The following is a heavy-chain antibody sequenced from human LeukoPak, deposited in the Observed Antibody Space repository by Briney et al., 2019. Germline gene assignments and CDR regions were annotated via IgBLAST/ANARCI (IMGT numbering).Heavy chain of an antibody. Sequence: PGGSLRLSCAASGFTFSSYEMNWVRQAPGKGLEWVSAISGSGGRSYYADSVKGRFTISRDNSKNTLFLQMNSLRAEDTAVYYCAKDRSYSSGWAFDYWGQGTLVTVSS. J-gene: IGHJ4*02. CDR3: AKDRSYSSGWAFDY. D-gene: IGHD6-19*01. CDR2: ISGSGGRS. CDR1: GFTFSSYE. V-gene: IGHV3-23*01.